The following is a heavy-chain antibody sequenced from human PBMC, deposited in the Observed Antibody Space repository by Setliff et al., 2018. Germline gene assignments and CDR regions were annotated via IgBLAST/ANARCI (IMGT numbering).Heavy chain of an antibody. J-gene: IGHJ4*02. CDR3: ARELPRTIFGVVIDY. D-gene: IGHD3-3*01. Sequence: ASVKVSCKASGYTFTGYYMHWVRQAPGQGLEWMGRINPNSGGTNYAQKFQGRVTMTWDTSISTAYMELSRLRSEDTAMYYCARELPRTIFGVVIDYWGQGTLVTVSS. V-gene: IGHV1-2*06. CDR2: INPNSGGT. CDR1: GYTFTGYY.